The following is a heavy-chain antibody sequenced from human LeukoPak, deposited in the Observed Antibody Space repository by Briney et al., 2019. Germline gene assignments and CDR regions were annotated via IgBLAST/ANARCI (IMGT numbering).Heavy chain of an antibody. CDR1: GFSFDNYG. CDR3: AKERHSNGYGSYLDS. Sequence: GRSLRLSCAASGFSFDNYGMLWVRQAPGAGLEWVAFVSRDGRNQHLADYVKGRFASSRDNSQNTIYLQTNTLRTEDTAISYFAKERHSNGYGSYLDSWGQGTLVTVSS. V-gene: IGHV3-30*18. CDR2: VSRDGRNQ. D-gene: IGHD5-12*01. J-gene: IGHJ4*02.